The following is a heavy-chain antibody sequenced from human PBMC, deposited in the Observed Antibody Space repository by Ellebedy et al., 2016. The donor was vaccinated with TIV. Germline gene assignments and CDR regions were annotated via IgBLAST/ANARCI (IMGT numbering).Heavy chain of an antibody. J-gene: IGHJ4*02. CDR2: IDWDDDE. CDR3: ARMDERYGADFDY. D-gene: IGHD5-18*01. CDR1: GFSLSTSGVG. Sequence: SGPTLVKPTQTLTLTCTFSGFSLSTSGVGVGWIRQPPGKALEWLARIDWDDDEYFSTSLKTRLSISKDTSKNQVVLTMTNVGPVDTAMYYCARMDERYGADFDYWGQGTLVTVSS. V-gene: IGHV2-70*11.